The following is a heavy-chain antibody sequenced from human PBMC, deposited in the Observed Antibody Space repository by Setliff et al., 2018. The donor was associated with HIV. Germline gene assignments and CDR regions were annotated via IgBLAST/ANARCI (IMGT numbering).Heavy chain of an antibody. CDR2: IYYSGST. D-gene: IGHD1-1*01. CDR3: ARLEDQLGPGWFAP. CDR1: GGSISSYY. Sequence: SETLSLTCKVSGGSISSYYWSWIRQPPGKGLEWIGYIYYSGSTTYNPSLNSRVTISVDTSKNQFSLKVTSVTAADTAVYYCARLEDQLGPGWFAPWGQGTLVTVSS. V-gene: IGHV4-59*08. J-gene: IGHJ5*02.